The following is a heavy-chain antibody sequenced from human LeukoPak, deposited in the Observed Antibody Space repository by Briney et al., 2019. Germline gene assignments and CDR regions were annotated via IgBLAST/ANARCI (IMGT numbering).Heavy chain of an antibody. J-gene: IGHJ4*02. CDR2: INHSGST. Sequence: SETLSLTCAVYGGSFSGYYWSWIRQPPGKGLEWIGEINHSGSTNYNPSLKSRVTISVDTSKNQFSLKLSSVTAADTAVYYCARGSPTPDIVVVPAAAPYSKSFDYWGQGTLVTVSS. V-gene: IGHV4-34*01. D-gene: IGHD2-2*01. CDR1: GGSFSGYY. CDR3: ARGSPTPDIVVVPAAAPYSKSFDY.